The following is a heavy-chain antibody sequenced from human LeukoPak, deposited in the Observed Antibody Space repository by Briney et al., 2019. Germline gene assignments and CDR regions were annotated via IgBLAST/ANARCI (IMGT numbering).Heavy chain of an antibody. D-gene: IGHD2-2*01. V-gene: IGHV1-2*02. CDR2: INPNSGGT. Sequence: ASVKVSCKASENIFTGLYMHWVRQAPGQGLEWMGWINPNSGGTNYAQKFQGRVTMTRDTSISTAYMELSRLRSDDTAVYYCARALLIVVVPAALTDYWGQGTLVTVSS. CDR3: ARALLIVVVPAALTDY. CDR1: ENIFTGLY. J-gene: IGHJ4*02.